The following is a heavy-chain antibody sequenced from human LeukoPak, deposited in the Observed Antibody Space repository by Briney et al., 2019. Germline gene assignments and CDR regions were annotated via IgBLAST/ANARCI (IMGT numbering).Heavy chain of an antibody. V-gene: IGHV4-39*01. CDR2: LYFTGST. CDR3: ARRHTAGDGHAFDI. Sequence: PSETLSLTCTVSGGSISSRSHYWGWIRQPPGEGLEWIGSLYFTGSTYYNPSLKSRVSISGDTSKNHFSLKLSSVTAADTALYYCARRHTAGDGHAFDIWGQGTMVSVSS. CDR1: GGSISSRSHY. J-gene: IGHJ3*02. D-gene: IGHD5-18*01.